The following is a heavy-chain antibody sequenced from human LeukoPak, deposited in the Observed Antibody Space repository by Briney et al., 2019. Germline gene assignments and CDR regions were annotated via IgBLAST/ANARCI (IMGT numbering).Heavy chain of an antibody. CDR1: GGSISSGGYS. J-gene: IGHJ6*02. V-gene: IGHV4-30-2*01. Sequence: SETLSLTCAVSGGSISSGGYSWSWIRQPPGKGLEWIGYIYHSGSTYYNPSLKSRVTISVDRSKNQFSLKLSSVTAADTAVYYCARNKRAPASPYYYGSGSYYGMDVWGQGTTVTVSS. D-gene: IGHD3-10*01. CDR2: IYHSGST. CDR3: ARNKRAPASPYYYGSGSYYGMDV.